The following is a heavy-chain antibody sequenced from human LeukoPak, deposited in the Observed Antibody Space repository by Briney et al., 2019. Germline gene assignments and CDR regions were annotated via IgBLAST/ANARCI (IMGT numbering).Heavy chain of an antibody. J-gene: IGHJ4*02. V-gene: IGHV3-48*03. Sequence: PGGSLRLSCAASGFTFSSYEMNWVGQAPGKGVEWVSYISSSGSTIYYADSVKGRFTISRDNAKNSLYLQMNSLRAEDTAVYYCAREGDGYNQDYWGQGTLVTISS. CDR2: ISSSGSTI. CDR1: GFTFSSYE. CDR3: AREGDGYNQDY. D-gene: IGHD5-24*01.